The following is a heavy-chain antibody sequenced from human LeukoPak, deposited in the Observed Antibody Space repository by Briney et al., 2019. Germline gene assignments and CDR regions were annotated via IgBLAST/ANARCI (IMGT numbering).Heavy chain of an antibody. CDR2: ISWNSGSI. D-gene: IGHD1-26*01. CDR1: GFTFDDYA. Sequence: PGRSLRLSCAASGFTFDDYAMHWVRQAPGKGLEWVSGISWNSGSIGYADSVKGRLTISRDNAKNSLYLQMNSLRAEDTALYYCAKDMGWEPLGSFDYWGQGTLVTVSS. J-gene: IGHJ4*02. CDR3: AKDMGWEPLGSFDY. V-gene: IGHV3-9*01.